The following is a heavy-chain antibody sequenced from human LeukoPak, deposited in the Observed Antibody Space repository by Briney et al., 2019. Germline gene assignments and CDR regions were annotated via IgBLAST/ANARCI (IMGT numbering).Heavy chain of an antibody. Sequence: PGGSLRLSCAASGFTFSSYSMSWARQAPGRGLEWVSAISSSGGSTYYADSVKGRFTISRDNAKSSLYLQMNSLRADDTAVYYCARVAEAAAFDYWGQGTLVTVSS. CDR1: GFTFSSYS. V-gene: IGHV3-21*01. J-gene: IGHJ4*02. D-gene: IGHD6-13*01. CDR2: ISSSGGST. CDR3: ARVAEAAAFDY.